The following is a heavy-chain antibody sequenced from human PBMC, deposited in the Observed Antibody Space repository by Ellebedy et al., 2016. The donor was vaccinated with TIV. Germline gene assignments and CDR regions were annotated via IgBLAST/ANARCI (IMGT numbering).Heavy chain of an antibody. D-gene: IGHD1-1*01. J-gene: IGHJ6*03. V-gene: IGHV4-39*07. CDR2: IFHSGTT. Sequence: SETLSLXXSVSGGSIRGGSYYWGWIRQPPGEGLGWIGSIFHSGTTYYNPSLMSRITMSVVTSKNQISLRLNSVTAADTAVYYCARVHCSITTCDYYYMDVWGKGTTVTVSS. CDR3: ARVHCSITTCDYYYMDV. CDR1: GGSIRGGSYY.